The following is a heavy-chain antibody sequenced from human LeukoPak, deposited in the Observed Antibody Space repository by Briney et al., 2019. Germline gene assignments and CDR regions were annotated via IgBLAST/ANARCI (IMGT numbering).Heavy chain of an antibody. CDR3: AREGIAVADY. J-gene: IGHJ4*02. V-gene: IGHV3-30-3*01. D-gene: IGHD6-19*01. CDR2: ISYDGSNK. CDR1: GFTFSSYA. Sequence: GGSLRLSCAASGFTFSSYAMHRVRQAPGKGLECVAVISYDGSNKYYADSVKSRFTISRDNSKNTLYLQMNSLRAEDTAVYYCAREGIAVADYWGQGTLVTVSS.